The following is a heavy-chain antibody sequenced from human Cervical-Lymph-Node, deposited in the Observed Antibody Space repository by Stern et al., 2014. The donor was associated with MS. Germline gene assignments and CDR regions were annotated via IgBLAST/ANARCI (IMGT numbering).Heavy chain of an antibody. CDR2: ISPYSGNT. D-gene: IGHD1-1*01. Sequence: QVQLVQSGDEVRKPGASVKVSCKASGYTFTNYGITWVRQAPGQGLEWMGWISPYSGNTNYEESLQGRLTMTTDTSTSTVYMELRSLRSDDAAVYYCARAAGILDFWGQGTLVIVSS. CDR3: ARAAGILDF. CDR1: GYTFTNYG. V-gene: IGHV1-18*01. J-gene: IGHJ4*02.